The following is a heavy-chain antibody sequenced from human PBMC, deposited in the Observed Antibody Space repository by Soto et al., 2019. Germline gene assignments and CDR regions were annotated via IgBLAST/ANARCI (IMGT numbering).Heavy chain of an antibody. D-gene: IGHD3-22*01. CDR2: IYHSGST. Sequence: QLQRQESGSGLVKSSQTLSLTCAVSGGSISSGGYSWSWIRQPPGKGLEWIGYIYHSGSTYYNPSLESRVTISVDRYKNQFSLKLSSVTAADTAVYYCARSSAGAFDIWGQGTMVTVSS. CDR1: GGSISSGGYS. CDR3: ARSSAGAFDI. J-gene: IGHJ3*02. V-gene: IGHV4-30-2*01.